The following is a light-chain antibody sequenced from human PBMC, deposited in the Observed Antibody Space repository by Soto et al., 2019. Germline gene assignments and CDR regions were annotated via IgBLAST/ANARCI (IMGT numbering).Light chain of an antibody. Sequence: QSALTQPASVSGSPGQSITISCTGTSRDIGGYRYVSWYQHHPGKAPKLMIYDVSNRPSGVSNRFSGSKSGNTASLTISGLQADDEAYYYCSSYTTSSPVFGGGTKLTVL. V-gene: IGLV2-14*03. CDR2: DVS. CDR1: SRDIGGYRY. CDR3: SSYTTSSPV. J-gene: IGLJ2*01.